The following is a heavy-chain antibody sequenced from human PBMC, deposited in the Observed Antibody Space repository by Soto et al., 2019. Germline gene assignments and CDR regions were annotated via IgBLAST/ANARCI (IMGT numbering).Heavy chain of an antibody. CDR3: ARDILTGYLWYYYGMDV. D-gene: IGHD3-9*01. CDR2: IWYDGSNK. Sequence: PGGSLRLSCAASGFTFSSYGMHWVRQAPGKGLEWVAVIWYDGSNKYYADSVKGRFTISRDNSKNTLYLQMNSLRAEDTAVYYCARDILTGYLWYYYGMDVWGQGTTVTVSS. CDR1: GFTFSSYG. J-gene: IGHJ6*02. V-gene: IGHV3-33*01.